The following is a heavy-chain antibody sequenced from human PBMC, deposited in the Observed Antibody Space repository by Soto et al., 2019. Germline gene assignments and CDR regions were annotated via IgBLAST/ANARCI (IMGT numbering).Heavy chain of an antibody. D-gene: IGHD3-10*01. CDR2: VSWNSGTI. Sequence: EVQLVESGGGLLQPGRSLRLSCAASGFTFHDYAMHWVRQVPGKGLEWVSGVSWNSGTIGYADSVKGRFTISRDNSKNSLYLQMNSLRPEDTALYYCAKEGRNYYGSWHDYGPVDYWGQGTLVTVSS. J-gene: IGHJ4*02. V-gene: IGHV3-9*01. CDR1: GFTFHDYA. CDR3: AKEGRNYYGSWHDYGPVDY.